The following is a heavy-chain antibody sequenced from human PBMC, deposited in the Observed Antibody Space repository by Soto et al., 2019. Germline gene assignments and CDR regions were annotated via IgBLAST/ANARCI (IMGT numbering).Heavy chain of an antibody. CDR3: ARGLILWFGELSRRGGYYYYMDV. Sequence: QVQLQQWGAGRLKPSETLSLTCAVYGGSFSGYQCSWIRQTPGKGLEWIGGINDSGDINYNPSLKSRVTILVDSPKKKNSLRLSSVTAADTAVYYCARGLILWFGELSRRGGYYYYMDVWGKGTTVTVSS. J-gene: IGHJ6*03. CDR1: GGSFSGYQ. CDR2: INDSGDI. V-gene: IGHV4-34*01. D-gene: IGHD3-10*01.